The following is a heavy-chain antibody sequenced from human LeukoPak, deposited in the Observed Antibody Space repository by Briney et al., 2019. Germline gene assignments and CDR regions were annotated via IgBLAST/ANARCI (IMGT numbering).Heavy chain of an antibody. Sequence: GGSLRLSCAAYGFTVSSNYMSWVRQAPGKGLEWVSVIYSGGSTYYADSVKGRFTISRDNSKNTLYLQMNSLRAEDTAVYYCARVKAAAYFDYWGQGTLVTVSS. CDR3: ARVKAAAYFDY. D-gene: IGHD6-13*01. J-gene: IGHJ4*02. V-gene: IGHV3-53*01. CDR1: GFTVSSNY. CDR2: IYSGGST.